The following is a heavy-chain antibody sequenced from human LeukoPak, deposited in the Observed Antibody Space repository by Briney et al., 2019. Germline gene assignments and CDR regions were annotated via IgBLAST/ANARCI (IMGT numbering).Heavy chain of an antibody. J-gene: IGHJ5*02. Sequence: SETLSLTCTVSGGSISSGGYYWSWIRQPPGKGLEWIGYIYHSGSTYYNPSLKSRVTISVDRSKNQFSLKLSSVTAADTAVYYCARANRYIDPWGQGTLVTVSS. D-gene: IGHD1-1*01. V-gene: IGHV4-30-2*01. CDR2: IYHSGST. CDR1: GGSISSGGYY. CDR3: ARANRYIDP.